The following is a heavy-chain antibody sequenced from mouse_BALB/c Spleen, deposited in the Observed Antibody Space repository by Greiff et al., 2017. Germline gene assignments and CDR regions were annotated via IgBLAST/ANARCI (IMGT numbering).Heavy chain of an antibody. Sequence: QVQLQQSGAELVKPGASVKLSCKASGYTFTSYYMYWVKQRPGQGLEWIGGINPSNGGTNFNEKFKSKATLTVDKSSSTAYMQLSSLTSEDSAVYYCARYGLGAMDDWGQGTTLTVSS. CDR2: INPSNGGT. J-gene: IGHJ2*01. V-gene: IGHV1S81*02. CDR1: GYTFTSYY. CDR3: ARYGLGAMDD. D-gene: IGHD1-1*01.